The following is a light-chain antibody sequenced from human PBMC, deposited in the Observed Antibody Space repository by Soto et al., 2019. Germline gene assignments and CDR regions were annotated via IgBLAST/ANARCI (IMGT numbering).Light chain of an antibody. V-gene: IGKV3-15*01. Sequence: EIVLTQFPATPSVSPGERDTPSCRASQSVRSNLAWYQQKPGQAPRLLIYGASTRATGLAARFSGSGSGTDFTLTISSLQSEDFAVYYCQQYNTWPPWTFGQGTKVDIK. CDR2: GAS. CDR1: QSVRSN. J-gene: IGKJ1*01. CDR3: QQYNTWPPWT.